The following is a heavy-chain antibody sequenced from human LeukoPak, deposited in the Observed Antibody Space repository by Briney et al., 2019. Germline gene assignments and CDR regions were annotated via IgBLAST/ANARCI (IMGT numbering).Heavy chain of an antibody. CDR2: IIPIFGTA. CDR3: ASIRGYSYGSFDY. Sequence: SVKVSCKASGGTFSSYAISWVRQAPGQGLEWMGGIIPIFGTANYAQKFQGRVTITTDESTSTAYMELSSLRSEDTAVYYCASIRGYSYGSFDYWGQGTLVTVSS. CDR1: GGTFSSYA. V-gene: IGHV1-69*05. D-gene: IGHD5-18*01. J-gene: IGHJ4*02.